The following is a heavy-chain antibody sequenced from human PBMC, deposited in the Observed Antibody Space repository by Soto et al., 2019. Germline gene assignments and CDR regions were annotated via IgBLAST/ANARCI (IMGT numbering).Heavy chain of an antibody. V-gene: IGHV4-34*01. Sequence: QVQLQQWGAGLLKPSETLSLTCAVYSGSFSGYYWSWIRQPPGKGLEWIGEINHSGSTNYNPSLKSRVTISVDTSKNQFSLKLSSVTAADTAVYYCARGGITIFGVVRYNWFDPWGQGTLVTVSS. CDR2: INHSGST. D-gene: IGHD3-3*01. CDR1: SGSFSGYY. J-gene: IGHJ5*02. CDR3: ARGGITIFGVVRYNWFDP.